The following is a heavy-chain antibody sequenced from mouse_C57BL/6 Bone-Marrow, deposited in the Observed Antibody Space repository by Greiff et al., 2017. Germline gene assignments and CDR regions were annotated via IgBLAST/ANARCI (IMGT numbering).Heavy chain of an antibody. V-gene: IGHV2-5*01. D-gene: IGHD1-1*01. CDR1: GFSLTRYG. CDR2: IWRGGST. CDR3: AKNWGYGSSYGYAMDY. Sequence: QVQLKESGPGLVQPSQSLSITCTVSGFSLTRYGVHWVRQSPGKGLEWLGVIWRGGSTDYNAAFMSRLSITKDNSKSQVFFKMNSLQADDTAIYYCAKNWGYGSSYGYAMDYWGQGTSVTVSS. J-gene: IGHJ4*01.